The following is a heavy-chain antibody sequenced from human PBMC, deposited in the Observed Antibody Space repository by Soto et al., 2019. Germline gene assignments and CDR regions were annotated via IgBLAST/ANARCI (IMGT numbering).Heavy chain of an antibody. V-gene: IGHV5-51*01. CDR3: ARHLRGSNFDY. Sequence: DLAQSGAEVKKPGESLKISCKGSGYSFTSYWIAWVRQIPGKGLEWMGIIYPGDSEPKYSPSFQGQVTFSVDKSISTAYLQWSSLKASDTAIYYCARHLRGSNFDYWGQGTLVTVSS. J-gene: IGHJ4*02. CDR1: GYSFTSYW. CDR2: IYPGDSEP.